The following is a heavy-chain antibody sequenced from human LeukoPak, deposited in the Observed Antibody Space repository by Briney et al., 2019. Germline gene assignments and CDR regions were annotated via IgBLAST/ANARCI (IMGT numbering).Heavy chain of an antibody. Sequence: ASVKVSCKASGYTFTGYYMHWVRQAPGQGLEWMGWINPNSGGTNYAQKFQGRVTMIRDTSISTAYMELSRLRSDDTAVYYCARESSYYDSSGYYYLRAFDIWGQGTMVTVSS. CDR3: ARESSYYDSSGYYYLRAFDI. V-gene: IGHV1-2*02. J-gene: IGHJ3*02. CDR1: GYTFTGYY. CDR2: INPNSGGT. D-gene: IGHD3-22*01.